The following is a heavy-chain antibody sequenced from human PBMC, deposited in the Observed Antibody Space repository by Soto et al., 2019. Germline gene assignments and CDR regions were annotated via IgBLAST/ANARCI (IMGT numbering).Heavy chain of an antibody. CDR2: ISSNSAYI. Sequence: GGSLRLSCSASGFTFRSFTMNWVRQAPGKGLEWVSTISSNSAYIYYTDALRGRFTISRDNAKNSLHLQMNSLRAEDTAVYYCTRDASRDSSARGWFDPWGPGTLVTVSS. D-gene: IGHD6-13*01. CDR1: GFTFRSFT. V-gene: IGHV3-21*01. CDR3: TRDASRDSSARGWFDP. J-gene: IGHJ5*02.